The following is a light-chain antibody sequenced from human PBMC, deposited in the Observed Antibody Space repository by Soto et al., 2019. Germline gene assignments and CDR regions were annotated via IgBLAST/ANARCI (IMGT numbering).Light chain of an antibody. CDR2: ATS. V-gene: IGKV1-39*01. CDR1: RTIDNY. CDR3: QQSYNTPIT. Sequence: DIQMTQSPSTLSASFGDRVTITVPASRTIDNYLNWYQQKPGRAPELLVYATSSLQSGVPSRFTGGGSGTHFTLTISGLQPEDFATYFCQQSYNTPITFGQGTRLEI. J-gene: IGKJ5*01.